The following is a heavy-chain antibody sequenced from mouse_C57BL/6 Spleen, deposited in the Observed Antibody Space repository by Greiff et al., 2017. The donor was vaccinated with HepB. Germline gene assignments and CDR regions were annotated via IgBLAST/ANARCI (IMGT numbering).Heavy chain of an antibody. V-gene: IGHV5-17*01. CDR2: ISSGSSTI. J-gene: IGHJ2*01. Sequence: DVMLVESGGGLVKPGGSLKLSCAASGFTFSDYGMHWVRQAPEKGLEWVAYISSGSSTIYYADTVKGRFTISRDNAKNTLFLQMTSLRSEDTAMYYCARDYGSSPRYWGQGTTLTVSS. CDR3: ARDYGSSPRY. D-gene: IGHD1-1*01. CDR1: GFTFSDYG.